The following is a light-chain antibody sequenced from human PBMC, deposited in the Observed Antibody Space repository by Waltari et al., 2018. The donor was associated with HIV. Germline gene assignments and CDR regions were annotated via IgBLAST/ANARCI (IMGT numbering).Light chain of an antibody. CDR1: KLGDKY. CDR2: EDS. V-gene: IGLV3-1*01. J-gene: IGLJ2*01. CDR3: QAWDTTTVV. Sequence: SYELTQSPSVSVSPGQTASITCSGDKLGDKYACWYQQKPGQSPVLVIYEDSKRPSGIPERVSGSNSGNTATLTISGTQAMDEADYYCQAWDTTTVVFGGGTKLTVL.